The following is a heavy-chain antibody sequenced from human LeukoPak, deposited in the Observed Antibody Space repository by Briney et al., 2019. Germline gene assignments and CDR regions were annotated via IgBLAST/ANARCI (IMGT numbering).Heavy chain of an antibody. J-gene: IGHJ2*01. V-gene: IGHV1-2*02. Sequence: ASVKVSCKASGYTFTGYYMHWVRQAPGQGLEWMGWINPNSGGTNYAQKFQGRVTMTRDTSISTAYMELSRLRSDDTAVYYCARDRSYVLAGSASLWGRGTLVTVSS. CDR2: INPNSGGT. CDR3: ARDRSYVLAGSASL. D-gene: IGHD3-3*02. CDR1: GYTFTGYY.